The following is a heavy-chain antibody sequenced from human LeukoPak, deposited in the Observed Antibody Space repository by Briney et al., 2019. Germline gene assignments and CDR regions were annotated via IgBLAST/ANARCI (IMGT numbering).Heavy chain of an antibody. CDR2: IRAKDYGGTT. CDR1: GFTFGNFP. V-gene: IGHV3-49*02. Sequence: GRSLKLSCTTSGFTFGNFPITWVRQAPGKGLEGVGYIRAKDYGGTTEYAAAVKGRFTISRDASKGIGYLQMNDLQTDDTGVYYCTRGSGRFEYWGQGTLVTVSS. J-gene: IGHJ4*02. CDR3: TRGSGRFEY. D-gene: IGHD6-19*01.